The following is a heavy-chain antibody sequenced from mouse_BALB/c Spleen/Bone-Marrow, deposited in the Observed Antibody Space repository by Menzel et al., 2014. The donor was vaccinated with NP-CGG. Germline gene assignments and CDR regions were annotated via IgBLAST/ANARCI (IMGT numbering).Heavy chain of an antibody. CDR3: ARFPMDY. Sequence: DVKLVESGGGLVQPGGSLRLSCTTSGFTFTDYYMSWVRQPPGKALEWFAFIRNKAYGYTTEYSASVRGRFTISRDNSQSILYLQMNTLRAEDSATYYCARFPMDYWGQGTSVTVSS. CDR1: GFTFTDYY. J-gene: IGHJ4*01. V-gene: IGHV7-3*02. CDR2: IRNKAYGYTT.